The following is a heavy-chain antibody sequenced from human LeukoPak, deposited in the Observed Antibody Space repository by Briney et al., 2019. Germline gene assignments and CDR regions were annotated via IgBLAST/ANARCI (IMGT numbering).Heavy chain of an antibody. V-gene: IGHV3-21*04. CDR2: ISSSSSYI. CDR3: AKDMYYYDSSGYYHGAFDI. J-gene: IGHJ3*02. Sequence: PGGSLRLSCAASGFTFSNYSMNWVRQAPGKGLEWVSSISSSSSYIYYADSVKGRFTISRDNAKNTLYLQMNSLRAEDTAVYYCAKDMYYYDSSGYYHGAFDIWGQGTMVTVSS. D-gene: IGHD3-22*01. CDR1: GFTFSNYS.